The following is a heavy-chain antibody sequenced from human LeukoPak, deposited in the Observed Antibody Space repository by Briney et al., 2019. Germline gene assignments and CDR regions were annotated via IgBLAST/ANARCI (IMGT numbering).Heavy chain of an antibody. J-gene: IGHJ3*02. CDR1: GGSFSGCY. V-gene: IGHV4-34*01. CDR2: INHSGST. D-gene: IGHD5-18*01. CDR3: AREPSGYSYGPDAFDI. Sequence: PSETLSLTCAVYGGSFSGCYWSWIRQPPGKGLEWIGEINHSGSTNYNPSLKSRVTISVDTSKNQFSLKLSSVTAADTAVYYCAREPSGYSYGPDAFDIWGQGTMVTVSS.